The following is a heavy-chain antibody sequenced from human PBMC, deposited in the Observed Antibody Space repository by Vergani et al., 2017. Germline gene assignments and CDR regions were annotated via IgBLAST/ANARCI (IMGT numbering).Heavy chain of an antibody. D-gene: IGHD3-3*01. CDR3: AKGASITLFDY. V-gene: IGHV3-30*18. CDR1: GFTFSSYG. J-gene: IGHJ4*02. Sequence: VQLLESGGGLVQPGRSLRLSCAASGFTFSSYGMHWVRQAPGKGLEWVAVISYDGSNKYYADSVKGRFTISRDNSKNTLYLQMNSLRAEDTAVYYCAKGASITLFDYWGQGTLVTVSS. CDR2: ISYDGSNK.